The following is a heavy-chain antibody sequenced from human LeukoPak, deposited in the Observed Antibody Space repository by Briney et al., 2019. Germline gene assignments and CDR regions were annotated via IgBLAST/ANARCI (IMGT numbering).Heavy chain of an antibody. Sequence: ASVKVSCKASGYTFTGFYLHWVRQVPGQGLEWVGWINPNSGGTNSAQTFQGRVTMTRDTSISTAYMELSRLRSDDTAIYYCARGIRWLRFTIRTEYFQHWGQGTLVTVSS. D-gene: IGHD5-12*01. CDR2: INPNSGGT. CDR1: GYTFTGFY. CDR3: ARGIRWLRFTIRTEYFQH. V-gene: IGHV1-2*02. J-gene: IGHJ1*01.